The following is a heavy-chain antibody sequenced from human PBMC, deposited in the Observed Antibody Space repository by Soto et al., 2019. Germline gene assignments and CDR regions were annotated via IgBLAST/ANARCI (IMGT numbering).Heavy chain of an antibody. V-gene: IGHV4-31*03. J-gene: IGHJ4*02. D-gene: IGHD2-15*01. CDR3: ARVDYCSGGSCYPNFDY. Sequence: SETLSLTCTVSGGSISSGGYYWSWIRQHPGKGLEWIGYIYYSGSTYYNPSLKSRVTISVDTSKNQFSLKLSSVTAADTAVYYCARVDYCSGGSCYPNFDYWGQGTLVTVSS. CDR1: GGSISSGGYY. CDR2: IYYSGST.